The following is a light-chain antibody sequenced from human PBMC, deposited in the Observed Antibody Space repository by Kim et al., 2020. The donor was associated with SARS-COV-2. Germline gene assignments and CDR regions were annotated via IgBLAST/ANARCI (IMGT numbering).Light chain of an antibody. V-gene: IGLV3-21*04. J-gene: IGLJ3*02. Sequence: PGKTARITWGGNNMGSKSVHWYQRKPGQAPVLVIYYDSDRPSGIPERFSGSNSGNTATLTISRVEAGDEADCYCQVWDSSSDHWVFSGGTQLTVL. CDR2: YDS. CDR3: QVWDSSSDHWV. CDR1: NMGSKS.